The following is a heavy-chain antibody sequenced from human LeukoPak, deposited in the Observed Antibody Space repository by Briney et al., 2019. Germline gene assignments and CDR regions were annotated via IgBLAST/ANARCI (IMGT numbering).Heavy chain of an antibody. Sequence: ASVKVSCKASGYTFTSYDINWVRQATGQGLEWMGWMNPNSGNTGYVQKFQGRVTMTRDTSTGTVYMELSSLRFEDTAMYYCATEAPRNYYFDYWGQGVLVTVSS. CDR1: GYTFTSYD. CDR3: ATEAPRNYYFDY. J-gene: IGHJ4*02. V-gene: IGHV1-8*01. CDR2: MNPNSGNT.